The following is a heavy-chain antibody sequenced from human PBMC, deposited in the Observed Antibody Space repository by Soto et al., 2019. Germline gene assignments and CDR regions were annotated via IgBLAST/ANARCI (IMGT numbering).Heavy chain of an antibody. J-gene: IGHJ4*02. Sequence: GASVKVSCKASGGTFSSYAISWVRQAPGQGLEWMGGIIPIFGTANYAQKFQGRVTITADESTSTAYMELSSLRSEDTAVYYCASSRVGATRSDYYFDYWGQGTLVTV. CDR2: IIPIFGTA. D-gene: IGHD1-26*01. V-gene: IGHV1-69*13. CDR3: ASSRVGATRSDYYFDY. CDR1: GGTFSSYA.